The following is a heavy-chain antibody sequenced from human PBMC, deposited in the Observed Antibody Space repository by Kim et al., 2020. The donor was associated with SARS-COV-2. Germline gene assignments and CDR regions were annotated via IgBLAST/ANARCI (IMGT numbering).Heavy chain of an antibody. CDR2: ISWDGTRT. CDR3: AKGVINSGVDY. D-gene: IGHD1-26*01. Sequence: GGSLRLSCVTSGFTFSTSPMGWVRQAPGKGLEWVSRISWDGTRTYYADSVKGRVTMSSDKSKNMLYLHMNSLRVEDTAVYYCAKGVINSGVDYWGQGTQATVSS. V-gene: IGHV3-23*01. CDR1: GFTFSTSP. J-gene: IGHJ4*02.